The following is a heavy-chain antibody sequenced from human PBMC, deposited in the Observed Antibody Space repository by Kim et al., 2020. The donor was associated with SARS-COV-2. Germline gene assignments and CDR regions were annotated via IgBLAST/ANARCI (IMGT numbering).Heavy chain of an antibody. D-gene: IGHD4-17*01. CDR1: GGTFSSYA. CDR2: IIPIFGTA. Sequence: SVKVSCKPSGGTFSSYAISWVRQAPGQGLEWMGGIIPIFGTANYAQKFQGRVTITADESTSTAYMEVSSLRSEDTAVYYCARTGTFGDYGDYVEDWGQGTLVTVSS. CDR3: ARTGTFGDYGDYVED. V-gene: IGHV1-69*13. J-gene: IGHJ4*02.